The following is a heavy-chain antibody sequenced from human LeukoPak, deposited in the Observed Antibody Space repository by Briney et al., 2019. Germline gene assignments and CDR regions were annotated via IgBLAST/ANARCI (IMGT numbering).Heavy chain of an antibody. Sequence: GTSLRLSCAASGYTFSSYWMSWVRQAPGKGLEWVASIKHDGSENYYVDSVKGRFTISRDNAKNSLYLQMNSLRAEDTAVYYCARDCSSTSCYRGGFDPWGQGTLVTVSS. V-gene: IGHV3-7*01. CDR2: IKHDGSEN. CDR1: GYTFSSYW. J-gene: IGHJ5*02. D-gene: IGHD2-2*02. CDR3: ARDCSSTSCYRGGFDP.